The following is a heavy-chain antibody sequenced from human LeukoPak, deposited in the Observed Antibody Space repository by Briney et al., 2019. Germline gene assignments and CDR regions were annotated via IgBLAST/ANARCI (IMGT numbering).Heavy chain of an antibody. D-gene: IGHD3-22*01. V-gene: IGHV1-18*01. CDR3: ARGTTKLYYYDSSGPFDY. CDR2: ISAYNGNT. CDR1: GGTFSSYA. J-gene: IGHJ4*02. Sequence: ASVKVSCLASGGTFSSYAISWVRQPAAQGVAWMGWISAYNGNTNYAQKLQGRVSMTTDTSTSTAYMELRSLRSDDTAVYYCARGTTKLYYYDSSGPFDYWGQGTLVTVSS.